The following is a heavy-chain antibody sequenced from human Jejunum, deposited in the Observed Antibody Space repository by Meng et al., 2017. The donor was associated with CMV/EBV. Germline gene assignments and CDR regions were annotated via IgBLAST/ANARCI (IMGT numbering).Heavy chain of an antibody. CDR1: GFSLTTSGVG. CDR3: AHKPRNGFDTWFDS. Sequence: SGFSLTTSGVGVGWIRQHPGKALEWLALIYWDDDKRYSPSLKSRVTITKDTSKNQVVLTMTSMDPVDTATYFCAHKPRNGFDTWFDSWGQGTLVTVSS. J-gene: IGHJ5*01. CDR2: IYWDDDK. D-gene: IGHD5-24*01. V-gene: IGHV2-5*02.